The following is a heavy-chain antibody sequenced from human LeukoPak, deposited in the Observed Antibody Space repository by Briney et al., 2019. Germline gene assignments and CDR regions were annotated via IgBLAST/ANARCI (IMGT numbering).Heavy chain of an antibody. J-gene: IGHJ5*02. CDR3: ARGYCSGGSCYSDAYWFDP. D-gene: IGHD2-15*01. V-gene: IGHV4-59*01. CDR2: IYYSGST. CDR1: GGSISSYY. Sequence: PSETLSLTCTVSGGSISSYYWSWIRQPPGKGLAWIGYIYYSGSTNYNPSLKSRVTISVDTSKNQFSLKLSSVTAADTAVYYCARGYCSGGSCYSDAYWFDPWGQGTLVTVAS.